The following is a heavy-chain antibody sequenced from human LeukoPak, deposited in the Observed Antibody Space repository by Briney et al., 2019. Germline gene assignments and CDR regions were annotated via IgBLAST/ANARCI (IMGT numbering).Heavy chain of an antibody. J-gene: IGHJ6*03. Sequence: GGSLRLSCAASGFMFSDYWMTWVRQAPGKGLERVANIKEDGTEKYYVESVRGRFTISRDNAKNSLYLQMSSLRDDDTAVYYCAREEGYCTSTSCYMPPYMDVWGKGTTVTISS. D-gene: IGHD2-2*01. V-gene: IGHV3-7*01. CDR2: IKEDGTEK. CDR3: AREEGYCTSTSCYMPPYMDV. CDR1: GFMFSDYW.